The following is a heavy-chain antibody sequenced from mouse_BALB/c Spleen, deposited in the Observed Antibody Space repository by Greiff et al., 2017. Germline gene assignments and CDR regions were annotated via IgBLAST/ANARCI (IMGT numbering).Heavy chain of an antibody. CDR2: INPSNGGT. J-gene: IGHJ3*01. V-gene: IGHV1-42*01. CDR1: GYSFTGYN. Sequence: VQLQQSGPELEKPGASVKISCKASGYSFTGYNMNWVKQRPGQGLEWIGEINPSNGGTNFNEKFKSKATLTVDKSSSTAYMQLSSLTSEDSAVYYCTRRGITTGAWFAYWGQGTLVTVSA. CDR3: TRRGITTGAWFAY. D-gene: IGHD2-4*01.